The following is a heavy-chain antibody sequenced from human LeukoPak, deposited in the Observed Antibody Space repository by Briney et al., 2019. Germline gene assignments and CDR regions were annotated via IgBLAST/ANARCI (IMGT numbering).Heavy chain of an antibody. CDR2: ISGDGTRT. V-gene: IGHV3-23*01. J-gene: IGHJ4*02. D-gene: IGHD6-13*01. Sequence: GGSLRLSCAASGFSFSSYAMTWARQAPVKGLEWVSAISGDGTRTYYADSVKGRFTISRDNSKNTLYLQMNSLRAEDTAVYYCAKDSQPIATALFDYWGQGTLVTVSS. CDR3: AKDSQPIATALFDY. CDR1: GFSFSSYA.